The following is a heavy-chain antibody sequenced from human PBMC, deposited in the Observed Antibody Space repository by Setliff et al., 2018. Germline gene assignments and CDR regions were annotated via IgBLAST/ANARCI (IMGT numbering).Heavy chain of an antibody. D-gene: IGHD3-10*01. CDR1: GGSISSYY. CDR2: IHTSGT. Sequence: PSETLSLTCSVSGGSISSYYWSWIRQPPGKGLEWIGNIHTSGTNYNPSLKSRVTISVDTSKNQISLRLKSVTAADTAVYYCARHKVIKKEFVRLTWFDPWGQGTPVTVSS. J-gene: IGHJ5*02. CDR3: ARHKVIKKEFVRLTWFDP. V-gene: IGHV4-59*08.